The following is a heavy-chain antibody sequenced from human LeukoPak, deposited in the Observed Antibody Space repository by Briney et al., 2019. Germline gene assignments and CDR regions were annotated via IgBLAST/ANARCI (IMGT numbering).Heavy chain of an antibody. CDR1: GLTLSSYA. CDR3: ARDGAVAVSPPSFFDY. CDR2: ISYDGSNK. V-gene: IGHV3-30-3*01. Sequence: GGSLRLSCAASGLTLSSYAMHWVRQAPGKGLEWVAVISYDGSNKYYADSVKGRFTISRDNSKNTLYLQMNSLRAEDTAVYYCARDGAVAVSPPSFFDYWGQGTLVTVSS. J-gene: IGHJ4*02. D-gene: IGHD6-19*01.